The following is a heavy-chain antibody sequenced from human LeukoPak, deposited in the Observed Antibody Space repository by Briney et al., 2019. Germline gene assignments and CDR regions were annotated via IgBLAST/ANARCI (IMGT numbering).Heavy chain of an antibody. CDR1: GGTFSSYA. CDR2: IIPIFGTA. CDR3: AREAVAVAGHFDY. D-gene: IGHD6-19*01. J-gene: IGHJ4*02. V-gene: IGHV1-69*13. Sequence: SVKVSCKASGGTFSSYAISWVGQTPGQGLEWMGGIIPIFGTANYAQKFQGRVTITADESTSTAYMELSSLRAEDTAMYYCAREAVAVAGHFDYWGQGTLVTVSS.